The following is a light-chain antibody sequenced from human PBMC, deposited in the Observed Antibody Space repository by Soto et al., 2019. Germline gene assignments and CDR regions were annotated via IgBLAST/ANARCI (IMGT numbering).Light chain of an antibody. CDR2: GVS. CDR3: QQYGSSPRT. J-gene: IGKJ1*01. CDR1: QSVSSTY. Sequence: EIVLTQSPGTLSLSLGERATLSCRASQSVSSTYLAWYQQKPGQAPRLLIYGVSSRATGIPDRFSGSGSGTDFTLTISRLEPEDFVVYYCQQYGSSPRTFGQGTKVEIK. V-gene: IGKV3-20*01.